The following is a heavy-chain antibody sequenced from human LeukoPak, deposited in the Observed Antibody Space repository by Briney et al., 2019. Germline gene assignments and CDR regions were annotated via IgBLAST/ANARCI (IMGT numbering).Heavy chain of an antibody. D-gene: IGHD3-10*01. Sequence: KPGGSLRLSCAASGFTFSDYYMSWIRQAPGKGLEWVSYISTTSSYTDYADSVKGRFTISRDNAKNLLYLQMNSLRPDDTAVYYCARDILLWFGEYYGMDVWGQGTTVTVSS. CDR2: ISTTSSYT. CDR1: GFTFSDYY. CDR3: ARDILLWFGEYYGMDV. V-gene: IGHV3-11*05. J-gene: IGHJ6*02.